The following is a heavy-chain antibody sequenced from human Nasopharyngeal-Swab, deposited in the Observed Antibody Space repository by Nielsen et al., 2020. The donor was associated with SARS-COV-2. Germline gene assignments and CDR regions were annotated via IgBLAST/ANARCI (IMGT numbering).Heavy chain of an antibody. CDR3: ARAQRGLAATIFYDYTDV. D-gene: IGHD1-26*01. V-gene: IGHV4-4*02. CDR2: IYHGGNT. CDR1: GGSIRRSNW. J-gene: IGHJ6*03. Sequence: SETLSLTCDVSGGSIRRSNWWTWVRQPPGKGLEWIGEIYHGGNTNYNPSLTSRVSISVEKSKKHFSLVLTSVTATDTAVYYCARAQRGLAATIFYDYTDVWGKGTTVTVSS.